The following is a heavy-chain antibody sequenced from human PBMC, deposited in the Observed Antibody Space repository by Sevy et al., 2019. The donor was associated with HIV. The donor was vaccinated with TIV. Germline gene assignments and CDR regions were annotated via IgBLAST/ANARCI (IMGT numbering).Heavy chain of an antibody. D-gene: IGHD6-13*01. CDR3: TRWKAAQSIFDY. J-gene: IGHJ4*02. Sequence: GGSLKLSCTASGFTFGDYCMSWVRQAPGKGLQWVAFLKSDVYGGTVDHAASVRGRFVISRDDSKTIAYLQMNDLKTEDTGVYYCTRWKAAQSIFDYWGQGALVTVSS. CDR2: LKSDVYGGTV. V-gene: IGHV3-49*04. CDR1: GFTFGDYC.